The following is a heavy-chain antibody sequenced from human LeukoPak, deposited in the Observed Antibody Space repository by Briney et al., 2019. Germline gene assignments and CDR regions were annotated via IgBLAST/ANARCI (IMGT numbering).Heavy chain of an antibody. Sequence: SETMSLTCAVYGGSFSGYYWSWIRQPPGKGLEWIGEINHSGSTNYNPSLKSRVTISVDTSKNQFPLKLSSVTAADTAVYYCAREGSSGWKFVYWGQGTLVTVSS. CDR1: GGSFSGYY. CDR2: INHSGST. V-gene: IGHV4-34*01. J-gene: IGHJ4*02. D-gene: IGHD6-19*01. CDR3: AREGSSGWKFVY.